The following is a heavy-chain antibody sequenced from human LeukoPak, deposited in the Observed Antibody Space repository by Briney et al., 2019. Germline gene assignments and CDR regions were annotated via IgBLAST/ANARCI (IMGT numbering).Heavy chain of an antibody. J-gene: IGHJ4*02. Sequence: GRHLRLSCAASGFTFSSYSMTWVRQAPGKGLEWVSSISSSSSYIYYADSVKGRFTISRDNAKNSLYLQMNSLRAEDTAVYYCARDVYYDFWSGVDYWGQGTLVTVSS. D-gene: IGHD3-3*01. V-gene: IGHV3-21*01. CDR3: ARDVYYDFWSGVDY. CDR2: ISSSSSYI. CDR1: GFTFSSYS.